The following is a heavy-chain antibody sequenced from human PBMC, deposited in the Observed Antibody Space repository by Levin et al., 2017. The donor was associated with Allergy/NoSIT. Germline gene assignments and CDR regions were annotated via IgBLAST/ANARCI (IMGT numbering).Heavy chain of an antibody. CDR2: ISYDGSNK. CDR3: AKDRGYYYYYMDV. CDR1: GFTFSSYG. J-gene: IGHJ6*03. D-gene: IGHD1-26*01. Sequence: GESLKISCAASGFTFSSYGMHWVRQAPGKGLEWVAVISYDGSNKYYADSVKGRFTISRDNSKNTLYLQMNSLRAEDTAVYYCAKDRGYYYYYMDVWGKGTTVTVSS. V-gene: IGHV3-30*18.